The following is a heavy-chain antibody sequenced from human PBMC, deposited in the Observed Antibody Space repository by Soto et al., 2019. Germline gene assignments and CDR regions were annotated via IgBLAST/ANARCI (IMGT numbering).Heavy chain of an antibody. D-gene: IGHD4-17*01. Sequence: SETLSLTCTVSGGSISSSSYYWGWIRQPPGKGLEWIGSIYYSGSTYYNSSLKSRVTISVDTSRNQFSLKLTSVTAADTAVYYCARRSYGDYVEWFDPWGQGTLVTVSS. CDR3: ARRSYGDYVEWFDP. V-gene: IGHV4-39*01. J-gene: IGHJ5*02. CDR2: IYYSGST. CDR1: GGSISSSSYY.